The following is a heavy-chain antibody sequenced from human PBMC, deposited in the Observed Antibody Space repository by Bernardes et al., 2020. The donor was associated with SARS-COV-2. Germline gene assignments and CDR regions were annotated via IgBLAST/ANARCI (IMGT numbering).Heavy chain of an antibody. D-gene: IGHD6-13*01. CDR2: ISAYNGNT. V-gene: IGHV1-18*01. J-gene: IGHJ6*02. Sequence: ASVKVSCKASGYTFTSYGISWVRQAPGQGLEWMGWISAYNGNTNYAQKLQGRVTMTTDTSTSTAYMELRSLRSDDTAVYYCARDRIAAAGTFYYYGMDVRSQGTTVTVAS. CDR3: ARDRIAAAGTFYYYGMDV. CDR1: GYTFTSYG.